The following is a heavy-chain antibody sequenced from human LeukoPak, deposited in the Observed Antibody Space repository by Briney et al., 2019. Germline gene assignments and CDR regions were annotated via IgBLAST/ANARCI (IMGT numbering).Heavy chain of an antibody. J-gene: IGHJ4*02. CDR3: ARGVQNSRGKTQIDFDY. D-gene: IGHD6-13*01. V-gene: IGHV4-34*01. CDR1: GGSFSGYY. Sequence: SETLSLTCAVYGGSFSGYYWSWIRQPPGKGLEWIGEINHSGSTNYNPSLKSRVTISVDTSKNQFSLKLSSVTAADTAVYYCARGVQNSRGKTQIDFDYWGQGTLVTVSS. CDR2: INHSGST.